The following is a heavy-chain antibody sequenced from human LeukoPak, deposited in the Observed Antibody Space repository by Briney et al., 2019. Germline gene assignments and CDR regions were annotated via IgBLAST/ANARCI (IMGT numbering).Heavy chain of an antibody. Sequence: SETLSLTCTVSGGSISSYYWSWIRQPPGKGLEWIGYIYYSGSTNYNPSLKSRVTISVDTSKNQFSLKLSSVTAADTAVYYCARLRGYYGSGDPGWFDPWGQGTLVTVSS. CDR2: IYYSGST. CDR1: GGSISSYY. J-gene: IGHJ5*02. CDR3: ARLRGYYGSGDPGWFDP. D-gene: IGHD3-10*01. V-gene: IGHV4-59*08.